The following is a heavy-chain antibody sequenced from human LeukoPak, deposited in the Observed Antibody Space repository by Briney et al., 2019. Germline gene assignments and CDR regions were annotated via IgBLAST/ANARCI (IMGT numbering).Heavy chain of an antibody. CDR1: GFTFSSYS. J-gene: IGHJ4*02. CDR3: ARNYGDYPSFDY. D-gene: IGHD4-17*01. CDR2: ISSSSSYI. V-gene: IGHV3-21*01. Sequence: NPGGSLRLSCAASGFTFSSYSMNWVRQAPGKGLEWVSSISSSSSYIYYADSVKGRFTISRDNAKNSLYLQMNSPRAEDTAVYYCARNYGDYPSFDYWGQGTLVTVSS.